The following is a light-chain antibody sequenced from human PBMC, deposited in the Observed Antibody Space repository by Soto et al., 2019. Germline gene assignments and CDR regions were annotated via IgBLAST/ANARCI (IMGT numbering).Light chain of an antibody. V-gene: IGLV4-69*02. CDR3: QTWGTGVHWV. CDR2: VNIDGSH. CDR1: SGHTTYA. J-gene: IGLJ3*02. Sequence: QPVLTQSPSTSASLGASVKLTCTLTSGHTTYAITWHQQQPEKGPRYLMRVNIDGSHSKGDGIPDRFSGSSSGAERYLTISNLQSEDEADYYCQTWGTGVHWVFGGGTKVTVL.